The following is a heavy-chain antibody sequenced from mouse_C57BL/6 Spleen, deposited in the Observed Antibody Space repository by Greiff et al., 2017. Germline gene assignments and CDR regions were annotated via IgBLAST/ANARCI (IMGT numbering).Heavy chain of an antibody. CDR1: GYAFSSYW. CDR3: ARAAQATRARDY. D-gene: IGHD3-2*02. Sequence: SGAELVKPGASVKISCKASGYAFSSYWMNWVKQRPGKGLEWIGQIYPGDGDTNYNGKFKGKATLTADKSSSTAYMQLSSLTSEDSAVYFCARAAQATRARDYWGKGTSVTVSS. V-gene: IGHV1-80*01. CDR2: IYPGDGDT. J-gene: IGHJ4*01.